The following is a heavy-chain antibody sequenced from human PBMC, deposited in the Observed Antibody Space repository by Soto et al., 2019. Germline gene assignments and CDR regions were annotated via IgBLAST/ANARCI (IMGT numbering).Heavy chain of an antibody. CDR1: GFTFSSYA. CDR2: ISGSGGST. D-gene: IGHD3-3*01. V-gene: IGHV3-23*01. J-gene: IGHJ4*02. CDR3: AKSRLGENDFWSGFH. Sequence: GGSLRLSCAASGFTFSSYAMSWVRQAPGKGLEWVSAISGSGGSTYYADSVKGRFTISRDNSKNTLYLQMNSLRAEDTAVYYCAKSRLGENDFWSGFHWGQGTLVTVSS.